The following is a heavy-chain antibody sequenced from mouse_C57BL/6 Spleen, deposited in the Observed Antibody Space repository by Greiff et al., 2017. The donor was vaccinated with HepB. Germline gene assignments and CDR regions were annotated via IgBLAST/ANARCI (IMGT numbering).Heavy chain of an antibody. J-gene: IGHJ1*03. CDR1: GYTFTSYW. Sequence: QVQLQQPGAELVKPGASVKLSCKASGYTFTSYWMHWVKQRPGQGLEWIGMIHHNSGSTNYNEKFKSKATLTVDKSSSTAYMQLSSLTSEDSAVYYCARPNYCGSSDLWYFDVWGTGTTVTVSS. CDR3: ARPNYCGSSDLWYFDV. D-gene: IGHD1-1*01. CDR2: IHHNSGST. V-gene: IGHV1-64*01.